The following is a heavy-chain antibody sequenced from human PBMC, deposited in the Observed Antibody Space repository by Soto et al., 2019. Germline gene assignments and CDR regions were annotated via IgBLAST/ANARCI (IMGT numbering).Heavy chain of an antibody. CDR2: MNPNSGNT. CDR1: GXXFTSXD. J-gene: IGHJ3*02. CDR3: ASGRDLGHAFDI. Sequence: QVXXVQSXAEXXXPXASVKVSCKASGXXFTSXDXXXXXXXXXQGLEWMGWMNPNSGNTGYAQKFQGRVTMTRNTSISTAYXELSSLRSEDTAVYYCASGRDLGHAFDIWGQGTMVTVSS. V-gene: IGHV1-8*01. D-gene: IGHD2-21*02.